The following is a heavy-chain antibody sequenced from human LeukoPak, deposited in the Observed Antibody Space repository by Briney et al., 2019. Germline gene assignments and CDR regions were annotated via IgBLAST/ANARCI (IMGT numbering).Heavy chain of an antibody. D-gene: IGHD1-26*01. CDR1: GFTFSSYA. CDR2: INDNGDGT. CDR3: ARWGASDAFDI. J-gene: IGHJ3*02. Sequence: PGGSLRLSCAASGFTFSSYAMSWVRQAPGKGLKWVSTINDNGDGTYYADSVKGRFTISRDNSYNTVSLQMNSLRDEDTGVYYCARWGASDAFDIWGQGTMVTVSS. V-gene: IGHV3-23*01.